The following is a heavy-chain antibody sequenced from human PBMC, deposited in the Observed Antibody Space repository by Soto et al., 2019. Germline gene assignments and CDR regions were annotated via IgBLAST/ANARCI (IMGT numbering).Heavy chain of an antibody. CDR3: ARLLNGCSPVFAY. CDR2: IIPIFGTA. V-gene: IGHV1-69*12. J-gene: IGHJ4*02. D-gene: IGHD6-19*01. CDR1: GGTFSSYA. Sequence: QVQLVQSGAEMKKPGSSVKVSCKASGGTFSSYAISWVRQAPGQGLEWMGGIIPIFGTANYAQKFQGRVTITADESTSTADMELSSLRSEGRAVYYFARLLNGCSPVFAYWGQGTLVTVSS.